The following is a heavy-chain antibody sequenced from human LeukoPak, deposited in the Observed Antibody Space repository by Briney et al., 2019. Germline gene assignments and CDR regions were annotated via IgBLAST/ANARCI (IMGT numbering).Heavy chain of an antibody. CDR3: ARVSVAGTGIDP. CDR2: IWYDGSNK. D-gene: IGHD6-19*01. V-gene: IGHV3-33*01. CDR1: GFTFSSYG. Sequence: PGGSLRLSCAASGFTFSSYGMHWVGQAPGKGLEWVAVIWYDGSNKYYADSVKGRFTISRDNSKNTLYLQMNSLRAEDTAVYYCARVSVAGTGIDPWGQGTLVTVSS. J-gene: IGHJ5*02.